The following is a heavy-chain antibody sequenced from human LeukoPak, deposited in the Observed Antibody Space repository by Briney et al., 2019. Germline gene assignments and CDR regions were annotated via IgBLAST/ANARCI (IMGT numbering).Heavy chain of an antibody. V-gene: IGHV1-18*01. D-gene: IGHD5-12*01. CDR3: ARDDLTDIAATTDAFDI. CDR2: ISAYNGNT. CDR1: GYTFTSYG. J-gene: IGHJ3*02. Sequence: ASVTVSCKASGYTFTSYGISWVRQAPGQGLEWMGWISAYNGNTNYAQKLQGRVTMTADTSTSTAYMELRSLRSDDTAVYYCARDDLTDIAATTDAFDIWGQGTMVTVSS.